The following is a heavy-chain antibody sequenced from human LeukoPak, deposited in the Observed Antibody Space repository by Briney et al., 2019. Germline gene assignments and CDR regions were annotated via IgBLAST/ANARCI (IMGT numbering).Heavy chain of an antibody. J-gene: IGHJ5*02. D-gene: IGHD6-13*01. Sequence: GAAVKVSCKASGGTFSSYAISWLRQPPGQGLEWMGVIIPIFGTANYAQKFQGRVTITADKSTSTAYMELSSLRSEDTAVYYCARDRTTGYSSSWYVGWFDPWGQGTLVTVSS. CDR2: IIPIFGTA. V-gene: IGHV1-69*06. CDR3: ARDRTTGYSSSWYVGWFDP. CDR1: GGTFSSYA.